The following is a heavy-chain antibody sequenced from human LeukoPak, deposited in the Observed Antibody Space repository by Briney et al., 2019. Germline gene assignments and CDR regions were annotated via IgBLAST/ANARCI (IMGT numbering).Heavy chain of an antibody. J-gene: IGHJ5*02. CDR2: INHCGST. CDR1: GGSFSGYY. V-gene: IGHV4-34*01. Sequence: SETLSLTCAVYGGSFSGYYWCWIRQPPGKGLEWVGEINHCGSTNYNPSLKRRVTITVDTSKNQFSLTLRSVTAAHPAVYYCARRVPAAPYDFWSGYYTGWFDPWGQGTLVTVSS. CDR3: ARRVPAAPYDFWSGYYTGWFDP. D-gene: IGHD3-3*01.